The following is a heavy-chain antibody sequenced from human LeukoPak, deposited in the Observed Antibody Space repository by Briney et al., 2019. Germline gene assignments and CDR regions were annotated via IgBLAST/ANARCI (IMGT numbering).Heavy chain of an antibody. CDR3: ATDSYYSIAV. J-gene: IGHJ6*02. CDR2: ISSNGGST. V-gene: IGHV3-64*04. Sequence: GGSLRLSCSASGFTFSRYAMHWVRQAPGKGLEYVSAISSNGGSTYYADSVKGRFTISRDNAANMLYLQMNSLRAEDSAVYYCATDSYYSIAVWGQGTTVTVSS. CDR1: GFTFSRYA.